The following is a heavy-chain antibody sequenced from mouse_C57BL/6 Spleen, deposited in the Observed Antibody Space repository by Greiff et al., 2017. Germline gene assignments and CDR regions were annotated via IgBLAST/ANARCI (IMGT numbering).Heavy chain of an antibody. CDR1: GFTFSDYG. Sequence: EVQVVESGGGLVKPGGSLKLSCAASGFTFSDYGMHWVRQAPEKGLEWFADISSGSSTIYYADTVKGRFTISRDNATNTLFLQMTSLRSEDSAVYYCARARYGSEMAGFAYWGQGTLVTVSA. J-gene: IGHJ3*01. CDR2: ISSGSSTI. CDR3: ARARYGSEMAGFAY. V-gene: IGHV5-17*01. D-gene: IGHD1-1*01.